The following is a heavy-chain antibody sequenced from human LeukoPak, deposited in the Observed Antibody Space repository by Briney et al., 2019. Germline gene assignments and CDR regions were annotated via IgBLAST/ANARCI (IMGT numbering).Heavy chain of an antibody. V-gene: IGHV1-2*06. D-gene: IGHD6-6*01. J-gene: IGHJ5*02. CDR3: ARAKSIAEHNWFDP. CDR2: INPNSGGT. CDR1: GYTFTGYY. Sequence: ASVKVSCKASGYTFTGYYMHWVRQAPGQGLEWMGRINPNSGGTNYAQKFQGRVTMTRDTSISIAYMELSRLRFDDTAVYYCARAKSIAEHNWFDPWGQGTLVTVSS.